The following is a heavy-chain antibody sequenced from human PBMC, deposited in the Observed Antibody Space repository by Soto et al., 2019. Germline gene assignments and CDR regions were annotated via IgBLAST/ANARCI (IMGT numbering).Heavy chain of an antibody. V-gene: IGHV3-21*01. D-gene: IGHD5-12*01. CDR2: ISSSSSYI. J-gene: IGHJ6*02. CDR3: ARGGGYSGYDPHYFYYYGMHV. CDR1: GFTFSSYS. Sequence: PGGSRSLSCAASGFTFSSYSMNWVRQAPGKGLEWISSISSSSSYIYYADSVKGRFTISRDNAKNSLYLQMNSLRAEDTAVYYCARGGGYSGYDPHYFYYYGMHVWGQGTTVTVSS.